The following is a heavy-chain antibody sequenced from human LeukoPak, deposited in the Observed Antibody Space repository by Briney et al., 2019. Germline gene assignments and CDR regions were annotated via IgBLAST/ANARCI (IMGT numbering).Heavy chain of an antibody. CDR1: GFILSDYW. D-gene: IGHD2-15*01. V-gene: IGHV3-7*01. CDR3: VRGGRGDRPNY. J-gene: IGHJ4*02. CDR2: IRQDGGEK. Sequence: GGSLRLSCAASGFILSDYWMNWVRQAPGKGLEWVANIRQDGGEKKYLDSVKGRFTISRDNAKNSVYLQISSLRVEDSAVYYCVRGGRGDRPNYWGQGTLVTVSS.